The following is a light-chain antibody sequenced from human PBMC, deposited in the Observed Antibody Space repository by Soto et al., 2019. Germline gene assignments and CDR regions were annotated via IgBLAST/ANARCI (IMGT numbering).Light chain of an antibody. CDR3: QQYNSYWT. CDR1: QSISSW. J-gene: IGKJ1*01. Sequence: IQMPQSPSTLSASVGDRVTITCRASQSISSWLAWYQQKPGKAPKLLIYKASSLESGVPSRFSGSGSGTEFTLTISSLQPDDFATYYCQQYNSYWTFGQGTKV. V-gene: IGKV1-5*03. CDR2: KAS.